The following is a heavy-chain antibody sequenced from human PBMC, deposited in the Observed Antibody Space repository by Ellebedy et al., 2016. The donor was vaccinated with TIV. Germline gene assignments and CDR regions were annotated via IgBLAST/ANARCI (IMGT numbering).Heavy chain of an antibody. D-gene: IGHD3-10*01. J-gene: IGHJ6*02. CDR3: ATQYYGTGRYYGMDV. Sequence: AASVKVSCKASGYTFTYRYLHWVRQAPGQALEWMGWITPFNGNTNYAQKFQDRVTITRDRSMSTAYMELSSLRSEDTAMYYCATQYYGTGRYYGMDVWGQGTTVTVSS. CDR1: GYTFTYRY. CDR2: ITPFNGNT. V-gene: IGHV1-45*02.